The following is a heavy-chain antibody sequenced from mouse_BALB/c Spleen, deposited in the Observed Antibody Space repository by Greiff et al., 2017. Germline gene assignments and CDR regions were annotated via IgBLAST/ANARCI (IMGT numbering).Heavy chain of an antibody. D-gene: IGHD2-4*01. CDR3: ARGTMITRWYFDV. Sequence: VHLVESGPGLVAPSQSLSITCTVSGFSLTGYGVNWVRQPPGKGLEWLGMIWGDGSTDYNSALKSRLSISKDNSKSQVFLKMNSLQTDDTARYYCARGTMITRWYFDVWGAGTTVTVSS. V-gene: IGHV2-6-7*01. J-gene: IGHJ1*01. CDR1: GFSLTGYG. CDR2: IWGDGST.